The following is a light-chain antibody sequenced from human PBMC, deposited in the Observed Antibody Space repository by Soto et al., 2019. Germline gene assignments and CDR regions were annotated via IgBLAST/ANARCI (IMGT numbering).Light chain of an antibody. CDR2: GAS. CDR1: QSVSSSY. Sequence: EIVLTQSPGTLSLSPGERATLSCRASQSVSSSYLAWYQQKPGQAPRLLIYGASFRATGIPDRFSGSGSGTDFTLTISRLEPDDFAVYYCQKYGNFWTFGQGTKV. CDR3: QKYGNFWT. V-gene: IGKV3-20*01. J-gene: IGKJ1*01.